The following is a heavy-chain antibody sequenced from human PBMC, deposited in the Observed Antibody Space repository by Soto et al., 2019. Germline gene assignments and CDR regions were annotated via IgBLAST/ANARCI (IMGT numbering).Heavy chain of an antibody. V-gene: IGHV4-59*01. J-gene: IGHJ4*02. D-gene: IGHD3-10*01. CDR1: GTSIRGYY. CDR2: INYTGTT. Sequence: PSETLSLTCSVSGTSIRGYYWTWIRQPPGKGLEWIGYINYTGTTKYNPSLKSRLTISVDTSKNQFSLRLNSVTAADTAVYYCAREASSFGSNQFDSWGQGALVTVSS. CDR3: AREASSFGSNQFDS.